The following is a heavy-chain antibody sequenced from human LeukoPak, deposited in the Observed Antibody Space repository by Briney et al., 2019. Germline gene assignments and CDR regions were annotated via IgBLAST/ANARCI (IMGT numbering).Heavy chain of an antibody. CDR1: GFTFDDYA. CDR3: ARAQGFLAAFDY. CDR2: ISWNSGTI. D-gene: IGHD3-3*01. Sequence: PGGSLRLSCAASGFTFDDYAMHWVRQAPGKGLEWVSGISWNSGTIGYADSAKGRFTISRDNAKNSLYLQMNSLRAEDTAVYYCARAQGFLAAFDYWGQGTLVTVSS. J-gene: IGHJ4*02. V-gene: IGHV3-9*01.